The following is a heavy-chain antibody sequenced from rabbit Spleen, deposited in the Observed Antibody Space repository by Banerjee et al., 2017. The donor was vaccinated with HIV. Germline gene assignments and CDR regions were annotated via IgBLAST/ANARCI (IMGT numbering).Heavy chain of an antibody. CDR3: ARGIVYGFAGDTYPPYGMDL. CDR2: IYGGSSDST. D-gene: IGHD6-1*01. V-gene: IGHV1S40*01. J-gene: IGHJ6*01. Sequence: QSLEESGGALVKPGASLTLTCKASGFSFSFSYWICWVRQAPGKGLEWIACIYGGSSDSTYYASWAKGRFTISKTSSTTVTLQMTSLTAADTATYFCARGIVYGFAGDTYPPYGMDLWGQGTLVTVS. CDR1: GFSFSFSYW.